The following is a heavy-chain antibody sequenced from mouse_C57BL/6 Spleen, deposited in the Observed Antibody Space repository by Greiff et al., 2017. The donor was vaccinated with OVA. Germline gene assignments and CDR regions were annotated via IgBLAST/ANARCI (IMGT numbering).Heavy chain of an antibody. CDR1: GYSFTDSN. CDR2: LNPNYGTT. V-gene: IGHV1-39*01. Sequence: VQLQQSGPELVKPGASVKISCKASGYSFTDSNMNWVKQSNGKSLEWICVLNPNYGTTSYNPKFKVKATLAVDQSSSTAYMQLNSLTSEDSAVYYCARLNLLRRYYAMDYWGQGTSVTVSS. CDR3: ARLNLLRRYYAMDY. D-gene: IGHD1-1*01. J-gene: IGHJ4*01.